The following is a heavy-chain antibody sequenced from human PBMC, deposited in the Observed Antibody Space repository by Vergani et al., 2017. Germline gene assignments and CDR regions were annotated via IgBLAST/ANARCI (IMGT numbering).Heavy chain of an antibody. CDR3: AREGTGPRGTDAFVI. CDR2: IYYSGST. Sequence: QVQLQESGPGLVKPSETLSLTCTVSGGSISSYYWSWIRQPPGKGLEWIGYIYYSGSTNYNTSLKSRVTISVDTSKNQFSLKLSSVTAADTAVYYCAREGTGPRGTDAFVIWGQGKMVTVSS. V-gene: IGHV4-59*01. CDR1: GGSISSYY. D-gene: IGHD1-1*01. J-gene: IGHJ3*02.